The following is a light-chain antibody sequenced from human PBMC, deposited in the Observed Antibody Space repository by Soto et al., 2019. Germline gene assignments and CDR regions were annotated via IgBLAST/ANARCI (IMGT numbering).Light chain of an antibody. Sequence: QSVLTQPPSVSGAPGQRVTISCTWSSSNIGAGYDVHWYQQLPGTAPKLLIYGNSNRPSGVPDRFSGSKSGTSASLAITGLQAKDEADYYCQSYDSSLSGVVFGGGTKLTVL. CDR3: QSYDSSLSGVV. CDR2: GNS. J-gene: IGLJ2*01. CDR1: SSNIGAGYD. V-gene: IGLV1-40*01.